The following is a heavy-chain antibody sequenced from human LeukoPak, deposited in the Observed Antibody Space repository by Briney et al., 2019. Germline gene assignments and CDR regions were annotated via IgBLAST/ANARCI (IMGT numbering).Heavy chain of an antibody. V-gene: IGHV3-23*01. Sequence: PGGSLRLSCAASGFTFSSYAMSWVRQAPGQGLEWVSAIRGSGGSTYYADSVKGRFTISRDNSKNTLYLQMNSLRAEDTAVYYCAKDQDSSGYYSNWFDPWGQGTLVTVSS. CDR3: AKDQDSSGYYSNWFDP. CDR1: GFTFSSYA. CDR2: IRGSGGST. J-gene: IGHJ5*02. D-gene: IGHD3-22*01.